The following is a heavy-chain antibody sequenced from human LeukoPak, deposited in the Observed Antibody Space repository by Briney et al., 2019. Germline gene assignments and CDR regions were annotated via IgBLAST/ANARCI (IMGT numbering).Heavy chain of an antibody. CDR2: INPNSGGT. J-gene: IGHJ4*02. Sequence: ASVKVSCKASGHTFTYYHIHWARQAPGQGLEWRGWINPNSGGTNYAEKFHGRVTMTRDTSITTAYMELSGLRSADTAVYYCARFRHVAVAGTPHFDFWGQGTLVTVSS. CDR3: ARFRHVAVAGTPHFDF. CDR1: GHTFTYYH. D-gene: IGHD6-19*01. V-gene: IGHV1-2*02.